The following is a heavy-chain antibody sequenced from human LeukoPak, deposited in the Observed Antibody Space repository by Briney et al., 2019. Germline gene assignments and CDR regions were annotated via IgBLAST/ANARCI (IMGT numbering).Heavy chain of an antibody. Sequence: ASGKVSCKVSGYTLTDLSMHWVRQAPGKGLEWRGGFDPEDGERIFAEKFQCRVIMTEDTSTDTAYMELSSLTSEDTAVYYCSTLLSSNYLDHWGQGTLVTVAS. CDR2: FDPEDGER. J-gene: IGHJ4*02. V-gene: IGHV1-24*01. CDR1: GYTLTDLS. D-gene: IGHD2/OR15-2a*01. CDR3: STLLSSNYLDH.